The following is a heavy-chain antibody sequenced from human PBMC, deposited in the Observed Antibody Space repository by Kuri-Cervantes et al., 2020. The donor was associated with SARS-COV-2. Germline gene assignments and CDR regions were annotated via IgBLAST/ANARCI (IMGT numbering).Heavy chain of an antibody. Sequence: LGLSCTVSGGSISSGSYYWSWIRQPAGKGLEWIGRIYTSGSTNYNPSLKSRVTISVDTSKNQFSLKMSSVTAADTAVYFCARTVSSPEGYYYYYYMDVWGKGTTVTVSS. CDR2: IYTSGST. CDR1: GGSISSGSYY. D-gene: IGHD1-14*01. V-gene: IGHV4-61*02. J-gene: IGHJ6*03. CDR3: ARTVSSPEGYYYYYYMDV.